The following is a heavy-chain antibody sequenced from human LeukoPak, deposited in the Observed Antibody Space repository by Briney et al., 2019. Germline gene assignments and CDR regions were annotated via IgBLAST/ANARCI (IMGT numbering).Heavy chain of an antibody. CDR3: ARDDSSGYYPN. D-gene: IGHD3-22*01. CDR2: IYYSGST. J-gene: IGHJ4*02. CDR1: VGSFSGYY. Sequence: SETLSLTCTVSVGSFSGYYWSWIRKPPGKGLEWIGYIYYSGSTNYNPSLKSRVTMSVDTSKNQFSLKLSSVTAADTAVYYCARDDSSGYYPNWGQGTLVTVSP. V-gene: IGHV4-59*12.